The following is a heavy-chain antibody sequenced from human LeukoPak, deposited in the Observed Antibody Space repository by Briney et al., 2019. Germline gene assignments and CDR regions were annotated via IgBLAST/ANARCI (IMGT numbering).Heavy chain of an antibody. J-gene: IGHJ4*02. V-gene: IGHV4-4*07. CDR2: IYSRGST. CDR3: AREGVGATPFDY. Sequence: SETLSLTCSVSGASISSYYWSWIRQPAGKGLEWIGRIYSRGSTDYNSSLKSRVTISADTSMNQFSLRLTSVTAADTAVYYCAREGVGATPFDYWGQGTLVTVSS. D-gene: IGHD2-15*01. CDR1: GASISSYY.